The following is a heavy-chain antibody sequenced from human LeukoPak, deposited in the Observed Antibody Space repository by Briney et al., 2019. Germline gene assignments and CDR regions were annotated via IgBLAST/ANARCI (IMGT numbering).Heavy chain of an antibody. Sequence: GRSLRLSCAASGFTFSSYAMHWVRQAPGKGLEWVAVISYDGSNKYYADSVKGRFTISRDYSKNTLYLQMNSLRAEDTAVYYCARGNVRSDLKYWGQGTLVTVSS. D-gene: IGHD6-19*01. CDR1: GFTFSSYA. CDR2: ISYDGSNK. V-gene: IGHV3-30-3*01. CDR3: ARGNVRSDLKY. J-gene: IGHJ4*02.